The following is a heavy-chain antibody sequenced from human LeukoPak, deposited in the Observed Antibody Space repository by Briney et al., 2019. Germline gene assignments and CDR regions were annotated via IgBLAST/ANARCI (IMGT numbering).Heavy chain of an antibody. CDR3: ARGIESYYYDSSGYPYYYYMDV. CDR2: ISGYNGHT. Sequence: ASVKVSCKASGYTFSRYGISWVRQAPGQGLEWMGWISGYNGHTKYAQKVQGRVTMPTDTSTSTVYMELRSLISDDTGVYYCARGIESYYYDSSGYPYYYYMDVWGKGTTVTISS. V-gene: IGHV1-18*01. J-gene: IGHJ6*03. CDR1: GYTFSRYG. D-gene: IGHD3-22*01.